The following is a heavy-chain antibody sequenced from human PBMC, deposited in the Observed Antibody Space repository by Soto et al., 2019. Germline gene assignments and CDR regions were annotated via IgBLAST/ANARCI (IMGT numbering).Heavy chain of an antibody. Sequence: SETLSLTCTVSGGSISSSTYYWGWIRQPPGKGLEWIGSIYYSGNTYYTPSLKTRVTISVDTSKNQFSLRLSSVTAADTAMYYCARHGPGYCSSTSCYYFDYWGQGTLVTVSS. CDR3: ARHGPGYCSSTSCYYFDY. D-gene: IGHD2-2*01. CDR1: GGSISSSTYY. V-gene: IGHV4-39*01. CDR2: IYYSGNT. J-gene: IGHJ4*02.